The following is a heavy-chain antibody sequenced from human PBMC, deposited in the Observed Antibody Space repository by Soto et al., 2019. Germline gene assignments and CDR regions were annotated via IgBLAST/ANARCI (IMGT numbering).Heavy chain of an antibody. CDR3: ARGSVAGITYYYGMDV. V-gene: IGHV3-30-3*01. J-gene: IGHJ6*02. D-gene: IGHD6-19*01. Sequence: PGGSLRLSCAASKFTFSSYAMHWVRQAPGKGLEWVAVISYDGSNKYYADSVKGRFTISRDNSKNTLYLQMNSLRAEDTAVYYCARGSVAGITYYYGMDVWGQGTTVTVSS. CDR1: KFTFSSYA. CDR2: ISYDGSNK.